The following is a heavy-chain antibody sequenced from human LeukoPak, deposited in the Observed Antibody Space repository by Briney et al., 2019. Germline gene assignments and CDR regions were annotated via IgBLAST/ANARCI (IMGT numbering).Heavy chain of an antibody. CDR2: ISAYNGNT. D-gene: IGHD6-6*01. V-gene: IGHV1-18*01. J-gene: IGHJ4*02. Sequence: ASVKASCKASGYTFTSYGISRVRQAPGQGLEWMGWISAYNGNTNYAQKLQGRVTMTTDTSTSTAYMELRSLRSDDTAVYYCARDRVTYSTSSGVDYWGQGTLVTVSS. CDR3: ARDRVTYSTSSGVDY. CDR1: GYTFTSYG.